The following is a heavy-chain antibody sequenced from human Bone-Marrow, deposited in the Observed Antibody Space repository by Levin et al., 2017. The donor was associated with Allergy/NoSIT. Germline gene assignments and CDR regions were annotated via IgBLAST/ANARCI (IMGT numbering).Heavy chain of an antibody. V-gene: IGHV3-23*01. J-gene: IGHJ5*02. CDR1: GFTFGTYH. D-gene: IGHD2-2*03. CDR2: INKVGGDT. CDR3: ARSGDCSTGKCYALDS. Sequence: GGSLRLSCAASGFTFGTYHMNWVRQAPGKGLDWVSTINKVGGDTYYADSVKGRFTISRDNSKNILFLQVNSLRAEDTAVYYWARSGDCSTGKCYALDSWGQGTPVTVSS.